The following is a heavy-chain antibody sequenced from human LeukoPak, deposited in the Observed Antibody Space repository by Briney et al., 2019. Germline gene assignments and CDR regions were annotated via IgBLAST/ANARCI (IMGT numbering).Heavy chain of an antibody. J-gene: IGHJ4*02. CDR2: IKSKSDGGTT. D-gene: IGHD1-26*01. CDR1: GFTFSDAW. V-gene: IGHV3-15*01. Sequence: PGGSLSLSCAASGFTFSDAWMSWIRQAPGKGLEWVGRIKSKSDGGTTDYAAPVRGRFTISRDDSKHTLYLQMNSLKIEDRAVYYCSTAPGIVGDSTFDFWGQGTLVTVSS. CDR3: STAPGIVGDSTFDF.